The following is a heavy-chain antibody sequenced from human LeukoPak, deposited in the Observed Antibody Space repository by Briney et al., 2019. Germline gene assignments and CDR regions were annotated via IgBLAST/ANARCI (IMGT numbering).Heavy chain of an antibody. CDR3: ARSLSVTRGLITTMLGY. D-gene: IGHD3-10*01. J-gene: IGHJ4*02. CDR1: GYIFTDFY. CDR2: ISPTNGAT. V-gene: IGHV1-2*02. Sequence: GASVKVSCKTSGYIFTDFYLHWVRQAPGQGLEWMGWISPTNGATSYARRFRGRVNMARDTSTSTSYMELSSLGSDDTAVYYCARSLSVTRGLITTMLGYWGQGTLVTVSS.